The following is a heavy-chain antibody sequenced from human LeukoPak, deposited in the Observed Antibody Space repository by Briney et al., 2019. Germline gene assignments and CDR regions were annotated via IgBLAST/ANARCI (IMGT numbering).Heavy chain of an antibody. CDR3: ARGIKQWLVSVSFDY. Sequence: ASVKVSCKASGYTFTSYYMHWVRQAPGQGLEWMGIINPSGGSTSYAQKFQGRVTMTRDTSTSTVYMELSSLRSDDTAVYYCARGIKQWLVSVSFDYWGQGTLVTVSS. CDR1: GYTFTSYY. D-gene: IGHD6-19*01. CDR2: INPSGGST. V-gene: IGHV1-46*01. J-gene: IGHJ4*02.